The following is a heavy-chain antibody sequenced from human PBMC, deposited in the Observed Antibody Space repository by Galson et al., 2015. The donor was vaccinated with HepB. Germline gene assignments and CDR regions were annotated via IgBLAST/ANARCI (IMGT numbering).Heavy chain of an antibody. CDR2: IYTSGST. CDR3: ARDYYDSSGYYRFDY. Sequence: LSLTCTVSGGSISSYYWSWIRQPAGKGLEWIGRIYTSGSTNYNPSLKSRVTMSVDTSKNQFSLKLSSVTAADTAVYYCARDYYDSSGYYRFDYWGQGTLVTVSS. CDR1: GGSISSYY. J-gene: IGHJ4*02. D-gene: IGHD3-22*01. V-gene: IGHV4-4*07.